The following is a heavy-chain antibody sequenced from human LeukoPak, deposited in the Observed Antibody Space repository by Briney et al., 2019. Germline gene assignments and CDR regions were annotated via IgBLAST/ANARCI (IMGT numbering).Heavy chain of an antibody. Sequence: PSETLSLTCAVYGGSFSGYYWSWIRQPPGKGLEWIGEINHSGSTYYNPSLKSRVTISVDTSKNQFSLKLSSVTAADTAVYYCARAMSIAARPTNYYYYMDVWGKGTTVTVSS. CDR1: GGSFSGYY. J-gene: IGHJ6*03. CDR3: ARAMSIAARPTNYYYYMDV. CDR2: INHSGST. D-gene: IGHD6-6*01. V-gene: IGHV4-34*01.